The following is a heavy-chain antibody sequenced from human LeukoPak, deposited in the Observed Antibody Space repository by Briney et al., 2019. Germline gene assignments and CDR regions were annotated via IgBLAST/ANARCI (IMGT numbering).Heavy chain of an antibody. J-gene: IGHJ5*02. CDR1: GGSISSYY. CDR2: IYYSGST. V-gene: IGHV4-59*01. CDR3: ASSGSYSFGNWFDP. Sequence: PSGTLSLTCTVSGGSISSYYWSWIRQPPGKGLEWIGYIYYSGSTNYNPPLKSRVTISVDTSKNQFSLKLSSVTAADTAVYYCASSGSYSFGNWFDPWGQGTLVTVSS. D-gene: IGHD1-26*01.